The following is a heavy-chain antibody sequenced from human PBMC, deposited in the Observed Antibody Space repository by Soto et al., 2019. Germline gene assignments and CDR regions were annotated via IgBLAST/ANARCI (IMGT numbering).Heavy chain of an antibody. CDR3: ARSRTVLPALSIAARPGYWYFDL. V-gene: IGHV4-39*01. D-gene: IGHD6-6*01. CDR2: IYYSGST. J-gene: IGHJ2*01. CDR1: GGSISSSSYY. Sequence: SETLSLTCTVSGGSISSSSYYWGWIRQPPGKGLEWIGSIYYSGSTYYNPSLKSRVTISVDTSKNQFSLNLSSVTAAATAVYYCARSRTVLPALSIAARPGYWYFDLWGRGTLVTVSS.